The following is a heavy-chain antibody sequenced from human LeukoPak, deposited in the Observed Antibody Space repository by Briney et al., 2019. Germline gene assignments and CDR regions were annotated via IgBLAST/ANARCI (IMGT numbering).Heavy chain of an antibody. V-gene: IGHV3-30*18. Sequence: GGSLRLSCAASGFTFSSYGMHWIRQAPGKGLEWVAVISYDGSNKYYADSVKGRFTISRDNSKNTLYLQMNSLRAEDTAVYYCANGYSSGWGDEWFDYWGQGTLVTVSS. J-gene: IGHJ4*02. D-gene: IGHD6-19*01. CDR2: ISYDGSNK. CDR1: GFTFSSYG. CDR3: ANGYSSGWGDEWFDY.